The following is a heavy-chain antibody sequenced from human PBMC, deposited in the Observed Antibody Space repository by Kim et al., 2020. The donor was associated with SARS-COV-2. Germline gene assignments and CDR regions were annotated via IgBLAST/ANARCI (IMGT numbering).Heavy chain of an antibody. CDR1: GFTFSDYY. CDR3: ARDLPGVALYGDQYFDY. J-gene: IGHJ4*02. CDR2: ISSSSSYT. V-gene: IGHV3-11*06. D-gene: IGHD4-17*01. Sequence: GGSLRLSCAASGFTFSDYYMSWIRQAPGKGLEWVSYISSSSSYTNYADSVKGRFTISRDNAKNSLYLQMNSLRAEDTAVYYCARDLPGVALYGDQYFDYWGQGTLVTVSS.